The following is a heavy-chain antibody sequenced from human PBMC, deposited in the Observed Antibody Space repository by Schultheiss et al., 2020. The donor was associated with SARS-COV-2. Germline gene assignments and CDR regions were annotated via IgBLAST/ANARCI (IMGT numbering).Heavy chain of an antibody. CDR2: ISAYNGNT. CDR3: ARDGRDIVLMVYAIEAGPFDY. J-gene: IGHJ4*02. Sequence: ASVKVSCKASGYTFTSYGISWVRQAPGQGLEWMGWISAYNGNTNYAQKLQGRVTMTTDTSTSTAYMELRSLRSDDTAVYYCARDGRDIVLMVYAIEAGPFDYWGQGTLVTVSS. V-gene: IGHV1-18*01. D-gene: IGHD2-8*01. CDR1: GYTFTSYG.